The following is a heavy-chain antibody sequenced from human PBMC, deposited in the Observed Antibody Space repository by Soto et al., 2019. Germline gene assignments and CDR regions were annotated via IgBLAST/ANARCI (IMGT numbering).Heavy chain of an antibody. CDR2: ISPASNSV. CDR1: GFTLSFPG. Sequence: GGALRLSCAGSGFTLSFPGMVWGRPAPGKGLEWLSYISPASNSVHYANSVKGRFSIFRDNARDSLFLQMNSLRDDDTGVYYCATVDGPTVTTMFFDYWGQGILVTVSS. CDR3: ATVDGPTVTTMFFDY. D-gene: IGHD5-12*01. V-gene: IGHV3-48*02. J-gene: IGHJ4*02.